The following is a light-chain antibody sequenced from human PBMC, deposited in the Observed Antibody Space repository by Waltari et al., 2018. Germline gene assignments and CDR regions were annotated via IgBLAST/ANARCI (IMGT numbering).Light chain of an antibody. J-gene: IGLJ7*01. V-gene: IGLV6-57*01. Sequence: NFMLTQPHSVSESPGKTVTISCTRSSGSIASSYVQWFQQRPGSSPTTVIFEDNQRPSGVPDRFSSSIDSSSNSASLTISGLQTEDEADYYCQSYDSSYPAVFGGGTQLTVL. CDR3: QSYDSSYPAV. CDR2: EDN. CDR1: SGSIASSY.